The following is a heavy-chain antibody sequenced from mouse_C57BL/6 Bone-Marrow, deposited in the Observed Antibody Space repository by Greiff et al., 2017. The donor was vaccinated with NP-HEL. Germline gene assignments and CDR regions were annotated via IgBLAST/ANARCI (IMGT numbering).Heavy chain of an antibody. Sequence: QVQLKQSGPGLVAPSQSLSITCTVSGFSLTSHAISRGRQPPGKGPEWVGVIWTGGGTNYNSALKSRLSISKDNSKRQVFLKMNILQTDDTARYYCASYSNYAMDYWGQGTSVTVSS. CDR1: GFSLTSHA. CDR3: ASYSNYAMDY. J-gene: IGHJ4*01. V-gene: IGHV2-9-1*01. D-gene: IGHD2-5*01. CDR2: IWTGGGT.